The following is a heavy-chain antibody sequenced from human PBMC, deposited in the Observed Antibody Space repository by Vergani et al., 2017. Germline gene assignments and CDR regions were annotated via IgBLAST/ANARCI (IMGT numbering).Heavy chain of an antibody. D-gene: IGHD2-2*01. V-gene: IGHV1-69*11. Sequence: QVQLVQSGAEVKKPGSSVKVSCKASGGTFSSYAISWVRQAPGQGLEWMGRIIPILGTANYAQKFQGRVTITAAESTSTAYMELSSLRSDDTAVYSCARLPDPLMRYCSSTSCYDIDYWGQGTLVTVSS. CDR2: IIPILGTA. CDR1: GGTFSSYA. CDR3: ARLPDPLMRYCSSTSCYDIDY. J-gene: IGHJ4*02.